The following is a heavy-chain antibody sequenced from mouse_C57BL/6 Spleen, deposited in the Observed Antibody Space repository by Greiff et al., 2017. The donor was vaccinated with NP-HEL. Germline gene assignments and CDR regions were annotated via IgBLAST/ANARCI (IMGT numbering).Heavy chain of an antibody. CDR2: FYPGSGSI. CDR1: GYTFTEYT. Sequence: QVHVKQSGAELVKPGASVKLSCKASGYTFTEYTIHWVKQRSGQGLEWIGWFYPGSGSIKYNEKFKDKATLTADKSSSTVYMELSRLTSEDSAVYFCARHADGYYSFAYWGQGTLVTVSA. J-gene: IGHJ3*01. CDR3: ARHADGYYSFAY. D-gene: IGHD2-3*01. V-gene: IGHV1-62-2*01.